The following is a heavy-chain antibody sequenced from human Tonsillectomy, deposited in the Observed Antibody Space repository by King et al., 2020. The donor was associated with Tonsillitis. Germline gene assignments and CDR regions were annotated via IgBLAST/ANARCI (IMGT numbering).Heavy chain of an antibody. D-gene: IGHD4-11*01. CDR1: GFTFSSYG. Sequence: VQLVESGGGVVQPGGSLRLSCAASGFTFSSYGMHWVRQAPGKGLEWVAFIRYDGSNKYYADSVKGRFTISRDNSKNTLYLQMNSLRAEDTAVYYCAKRYSNYEFSMDVWGQGTTVTVSS. CDR2: IRYDGSNK. J-gene: IGHJ6*02. CDR3: AKRYSNYEFSMDV. V-gene: IGHV3-30*02.